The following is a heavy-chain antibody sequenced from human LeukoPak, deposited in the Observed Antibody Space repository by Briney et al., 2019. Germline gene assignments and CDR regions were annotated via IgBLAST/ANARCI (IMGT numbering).Heavy chain of an antibody. CDR2: IYHSGST. Sequence: SETLSLTCAVSGYSISSGYYWGWIRQPPGKGLEWIGSIYHSGSTYYNPSLKSRVTISVDTSKNQFSLKLSSVTAADTAVYYCAREPPYCSGGSCYFFYWFDPWGQGTLVTVSS. CDR3: AREPPYCSGGSCYFFYWFDP. D-gene: IGHD2-15*01. V-gene: IGHV4-38-2*02. J-gene: IGHJ5*02. CDR1: GYSISSGYY.